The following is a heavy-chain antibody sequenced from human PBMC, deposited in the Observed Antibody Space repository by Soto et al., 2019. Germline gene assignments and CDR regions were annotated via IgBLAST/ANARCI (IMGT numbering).Heavy chain of an antibody. CDR1: GYSFTISG. CDR2: ISTYDGNT. V-gene: IGHV1-18*01. D-gene: IGHD2-15*01. CDR3: ARDRGRSCIGGICPFDY. J-gene: IGHJ4*02. Sequence: ASVKVSCKASGYSFTISGITWVRQAPGQGLEWMGWISTYDGNTNYAQNFQGRVSMARDTSTSTAYMELRSLRSDDTAVYYCARDRGRSCIGGICPFDYWGQGTLVTVSS.